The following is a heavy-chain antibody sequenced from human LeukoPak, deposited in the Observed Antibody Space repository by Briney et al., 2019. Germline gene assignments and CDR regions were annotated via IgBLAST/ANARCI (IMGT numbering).Heavy chain of an antibody. Sequence: GGPLRLSCAPSGFTFSSYGMHWVRQAPGKGLEWVAFIRYDGSIKYYADSVKGRFTISRDNSKNTLCLQLNSLRAEDTAIYYCAREDYGDLDYWGQGTLVTVSS. V-gene: IGHV3-30*02. CDR2: IRYDGSIK. CDR1: GFTFSSYG. D-gene: IGHD4-17*01. CDR3: AREDYGDLDY. J-gene: IGHJ4*02.